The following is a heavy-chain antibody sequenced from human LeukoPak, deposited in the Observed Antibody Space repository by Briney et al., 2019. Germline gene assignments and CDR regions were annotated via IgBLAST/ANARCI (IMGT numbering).Heavy chain of an antibody. D-gene: IGHD6-13*01. V-gene: IGHV3-30*03. CDR2: VSSDGSNK. CDR3: ARGYSSSWLGYFDY. J-gene: IGHJ4*02. Sequence: GGSLRLSCAASGFTFSSYGIHGVRQAPGEGLEWVAVVSSDGSNKYYADSVKGRFTISRDTSKNMVYLQMNSLGAEDTAVYYCARGYSSSWLGYFDYWGQGTLVTVSS. CDR1: GFTFSSYG.